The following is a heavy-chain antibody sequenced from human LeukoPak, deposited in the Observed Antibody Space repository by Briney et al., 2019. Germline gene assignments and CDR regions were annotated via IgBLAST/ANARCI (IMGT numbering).Heavy chain of an antibody. CDR3: ARNGYYDFWSGDY. J-gene: IGHJ4*02. Sequence: PGEALKISCKGSGYSFTSYWSGWVRQMPGKGLEWMGIIYPGDSDTRYSPSFQGQVTISADKSISPAYLQWSSLKASDTAMYYCARNGYYDFWSGDYWGQGTLVTVSS. CDR1: GYSFTSYW. CDR2: IYPGDSDT. V-gene: IGHV5-51*01. D-gene: IGHD3-3*01.